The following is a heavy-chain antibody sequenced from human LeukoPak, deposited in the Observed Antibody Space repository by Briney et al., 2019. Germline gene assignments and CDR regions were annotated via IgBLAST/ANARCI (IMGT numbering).Heavy chain of an antibody. V-gene: IGHV1-18*01. CDR1: GYTFTSYG. D-gene: IGHD7-27*01. J-gene: IGHJ5*02. CDR3: ARDFAWGSGGAPIDDNWLDP. CDR2: ISAYNGNT. Sequence: ASVKVSCKASGYTFTSYGISWVRQAPGQGLEWMGWISAYNGNTNYAQKLQGRVTMTTDTSTSTAYLELRSLRFDDTAVYYCARDFAWGSGGAPIDDNWLDPWGQGILVTVSS.